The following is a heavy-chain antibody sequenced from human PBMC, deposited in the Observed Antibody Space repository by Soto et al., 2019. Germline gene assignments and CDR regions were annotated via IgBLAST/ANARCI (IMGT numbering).Heavy chain of an antibody. J-gene: IGHJ3*02. Sequence: SETLSLTCTVSGGSIISYYWSWILQPPGKGLEWIGYIYYSGSTNYNPSLKSRVTISVDTSKNQFSLKLSSVTAADAAVYYCARHFSGYDAFDIWAQGTMVTVSS. D-gene: IGHD3-10*01. CDR2: IYYSGST. CDR1: GGSIISYY. V-gene: IGHV4-59*08. CDR3: ARHFSGYDAFDI.